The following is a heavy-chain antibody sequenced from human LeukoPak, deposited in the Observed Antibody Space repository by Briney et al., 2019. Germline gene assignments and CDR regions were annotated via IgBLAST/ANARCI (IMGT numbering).Heavy chain of an antibody. V-gene: IGHV4-59*01. D-gene: IGHD3-10*01. CDR1: GDSISSYY. J-gene: IGHJ4*02. CDR3: ARATLPYYYGAEAPFGY. Sequence: SETLSLTCTVSGDSISSYYWTWIRQPPGKGLEWIGYISYSGSTNYNPSLKSRVTISVATSKNPFSLTLDSVTAADTAVYYCARATLPYYYGAEAPFGYWGQGTLVTVSA. CDR2: ISYSGST.